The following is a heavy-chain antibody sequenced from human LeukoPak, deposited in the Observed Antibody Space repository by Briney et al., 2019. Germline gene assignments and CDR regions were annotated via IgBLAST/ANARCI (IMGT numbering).Heavy chain of an antibody. CDR1: GYTFITYG. J-gene: IGHJ4*02. CDR2: ISTYNGNT. Sequence: TAGESLKISCKASGYTFITYGISWVRQAPGQGLEWMGWISTYNGNTNYAQKLQGRVTMTTDTSTSTAYMELRSLRSDDTAVYYCARDKAPRYNYGSNYWGQGTLVTVSS. V-gene: IGHV1-18*01. CDR3: ARDKAPRYNYGSNY. D-gene: IGHD5-18*01.